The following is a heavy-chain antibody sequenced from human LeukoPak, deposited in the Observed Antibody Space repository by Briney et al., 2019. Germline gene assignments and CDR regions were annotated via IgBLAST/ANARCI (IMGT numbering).Heavy chain of an antibody. CDR3: ARGLVPAAICWWFDP. CDR2: ISAYNGNT. V-gene: IGHV1-18*01. Sequence: GASVKVSCKASGYTFTRYGISWVRQAPGQWLEWMGWISAYNGNTNYAQKLQGRVTMTTDTSTSTAYMELRSLRSDDTAVYYCARGLVPAAICWWFDPRGQGTLVTVSS. J-gene: IGHJ5*02. D-gene: IGHD2-2*02. CDR1: GYTFTRYG.